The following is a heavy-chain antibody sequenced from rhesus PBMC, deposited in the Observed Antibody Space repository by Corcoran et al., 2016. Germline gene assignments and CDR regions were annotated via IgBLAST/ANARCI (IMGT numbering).Heavy chain of an antibody. CDR2: IFGRTESS. CDR3: ARRFGTSFDY. CDR1: GDSISSPYW. V-gene: IGHV4-93*01. J-gene: IGHJ4*01. Sequence: HVQLRESGPAVVKPSDTLSLTCAVSGDSISSPYWWSWVRQSPRTGLEWIGNIFGRTESSKYHPSLESRVPISKYTSNNRFSLNLISVTAADNAIYYCARRFGTSFDYCGQGVLVTVSS. D-gene: IGHD4-29*01.